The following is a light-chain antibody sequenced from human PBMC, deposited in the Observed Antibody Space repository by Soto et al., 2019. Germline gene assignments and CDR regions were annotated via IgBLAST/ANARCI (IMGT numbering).Light chain of an antibody. J-gene: IGKJ2*01. CDR3: HQYYTWPYT. Sequence: DIQMTQSPSTLSTSVGDRVTITCRASQSVGGWLAWYQQRPGKAPNLLIYEASTLETGVPSRFGGSGSGTYFTLTISSLQPEDFATYYCHQYYTWPYTFGQGTKLEIK. V-gene: IGKV1-5*01. CDR1: QSVGGW. CDR2: EAS.